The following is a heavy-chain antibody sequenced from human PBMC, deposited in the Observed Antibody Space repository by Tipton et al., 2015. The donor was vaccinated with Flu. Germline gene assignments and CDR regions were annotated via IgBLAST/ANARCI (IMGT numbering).Heavy chain of an antibody. J-gene: IGHJ4*01. CDR3: ASKVANWGLWEPLDY. CDR2: INHSGTT. CDR1: GGSFSAYY. V-gene: IGHV4-34*01. D-gene: IGHD7-27*01. Sequence: TLSLTCAVYGGSFSAYYWSWIRQPPGKGLEWVGEINHSGTTNYNPSLTSRVTISADTSKKQFSPRLTSVTAADTAVYYCASKVANWGLWEPLDYWGHGTLVTVSS.